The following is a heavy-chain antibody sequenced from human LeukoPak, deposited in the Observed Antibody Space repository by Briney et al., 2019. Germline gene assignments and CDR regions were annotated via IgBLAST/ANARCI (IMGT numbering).Heavy chain of an antibody. V-gene: IGHV4-34*01. CDR3: ARCRFYSSSWLMVWFDP. J-gene: IGHJ5*02. D-gene: IGHD6-13*01. CDR2: INHSGST. CDR1: GGSFSGYY. Sequence: SETLSLTCAVYGGSFSGYYWSWIRQPPGKGLEWIGEINHSGSTNYNPSLKSRVTISVDTSKNQFSLKLSSVTAADTAVYYCARCRFYSSSWLMVWFDPWGQGTLVTVSS.